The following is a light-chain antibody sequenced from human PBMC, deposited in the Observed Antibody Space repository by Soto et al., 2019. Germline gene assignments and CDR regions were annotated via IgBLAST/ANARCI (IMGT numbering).Light chain of an antibody. Sequence: QSVLTQPASVSGSPGQSITISCTGTSSDVGAYDYVSWYQQHPGKVPKLMIYEVSNRPSGVSNRFSGSKSGNTASLTISGLQADDEPDYYCSSYTRSSNRLFGNGTKVTVL. V-gene: IGLV2-14*01. CDR3: SSYTRSSNRL. CDR1: SSDVGAYDY. CDR2: EVS. J-gene: IGLJ1*01.